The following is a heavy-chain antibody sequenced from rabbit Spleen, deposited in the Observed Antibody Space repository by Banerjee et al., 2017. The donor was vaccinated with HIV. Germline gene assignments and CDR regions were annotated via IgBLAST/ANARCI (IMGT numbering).Heavy chain of an antibody. CDR2: IYPDSSGST. CDR1: GFSFSRNYY. D-gene: IGHD2-1*01. Sequence: QEQLEESWGGLVKPEGSLTLTCIASGFSFSRNYYMCWVRQAPGKGLECIACIYPDSSGSTYYASWAKGRFTISKTSSTTVTLQMTSLTAADTATYFCARGSDMMTMVVTGFYLNLWGQGTLVTVS. V-gene: IGHV1S45*01. CDR3: ARGSDMMTMVVTGFYLNL. J-gene: IGHJ4*01.